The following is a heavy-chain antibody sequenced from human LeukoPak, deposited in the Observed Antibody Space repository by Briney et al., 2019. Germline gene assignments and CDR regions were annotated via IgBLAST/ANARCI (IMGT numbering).Heavy chain of an antibody. CDR3: ARKMAL. D-gene: IGHD5-24*01. Sequence: GGSLRLSCVASGLTFSAYGMNWVRQAPGKGLEWVSYIDGSSRAIYYTDSVKGRFTVSRDNAKNSLFLQMNSLRDEDTAVYFCARKMALWGQGTLVTVSS. CDR1: GLTFSAYG. CDR2: IDGSSRAI. V-gene: IGHV3-48*02. J-gene: IGHJ4*02.